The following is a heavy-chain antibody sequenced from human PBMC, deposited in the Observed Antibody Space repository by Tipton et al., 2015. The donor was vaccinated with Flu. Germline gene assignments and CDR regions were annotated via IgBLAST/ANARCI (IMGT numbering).Heavy chain of an antibody. D-gene: IGHD2-2*01. J-gene: IGHJ6*02. V-gene: IGHV1-46*01. CDR1: GYTFTSYY. CDR2: INPSGGST. CDR3: AREAPPKGYCSSTSCYPSYYYYYGMDV. Sequence: QLVQSGAEVKKPGASVKVSCKASGYTFTSYYMHWVRQAPGQGLEWMGIINPSGGSTSYAQKFQGRVTMTRDTSTSTVYMELSSLRSEDTAVYYCAREAPPKGYCSSTSCYPSYYYYYGMDVWGQGTTVTVSS.